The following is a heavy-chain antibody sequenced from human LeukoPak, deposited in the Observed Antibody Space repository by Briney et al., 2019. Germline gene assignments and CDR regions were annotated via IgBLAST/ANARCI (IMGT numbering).Heavy chain of an antibody. J-gene: IGHJ6*02. D-gene: IGHD1-1*01. Sequence: GGSLRLSCAASGLTFSKSWMNWVRQAPGQGLEWVAAIKEDGSEKGYVDSVKGRFTISRDNAKNSLYLQMNSLRAEDTAVYYCATYTNWVAGNVWGQGTSVSVSS. CDR2: IKEDGSEK. CDR3: ATYTNWVAGNV. CDR1: GLTFSKSW. V-gene: IGHV3-7*01.